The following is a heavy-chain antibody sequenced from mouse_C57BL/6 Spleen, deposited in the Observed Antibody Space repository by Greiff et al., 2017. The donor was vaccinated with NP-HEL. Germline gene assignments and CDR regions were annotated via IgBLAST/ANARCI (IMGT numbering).Heavy chain of an antibody. V-gene: IGHV1-52*01. CDR2: IDPSDSET. CDR3: ARTITTGPYFDV. CDR1: GYTFTSYW. J-gene: IGHJ1*03. D-gene: IGHD1-1*01. Sequence: QVQLKQSGAELVRPGSSVKLSCKASGYTFTSYWMHWVKQRPIQGLEWIGNIDPSDSETHYNQKFKDKATLTVDKSSSTAYMQLSSLTSEDSAVYYCARTITTGPYFDVWGTGTTVTVSS.